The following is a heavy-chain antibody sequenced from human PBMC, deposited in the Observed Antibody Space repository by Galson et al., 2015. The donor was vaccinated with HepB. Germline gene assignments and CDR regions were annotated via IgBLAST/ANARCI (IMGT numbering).Heavy chain of an antibody. CDR1: AYTLTTYA. CDR3: ARDKVRGGFYDSRIEPDLSSY. CDR2: ISAIGNT. D-gene: IGHD3-22*01. Sequence: SVKVSCKASAYTLTTYAMHWVRQAPGQALEWIGWISAIGNTRYSQRVQGRVAITRDTSANTAYMELSSLRSEDTAVYYCARDKVRGGFYDSRIEPDLSSYWGQGTLVTVSS. V-gene: IGHV1-3*01. J-gene: IGHJ4*02.